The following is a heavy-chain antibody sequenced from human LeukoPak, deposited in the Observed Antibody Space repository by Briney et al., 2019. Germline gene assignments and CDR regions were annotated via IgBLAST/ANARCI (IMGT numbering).Heavy chain of an antibody. CDR1: GYTFTGYY. CDR3: ARDNRGFSCLDY. V-gene: IGHV1-2*06. Sequence: ASVKVSCKASGYTFTGYYMHWVRQAPGQGLEWMGRINPNSGGTNYAQKFQGRVTMTRDTSISTAYMELSRLRSDDTAVYYCARDNRGFSCLDYWGQGTLVTVSS. CDR2: INPNSGGT. J-gene: IGHJ4*02. D-gene: IGHD5-18*01.